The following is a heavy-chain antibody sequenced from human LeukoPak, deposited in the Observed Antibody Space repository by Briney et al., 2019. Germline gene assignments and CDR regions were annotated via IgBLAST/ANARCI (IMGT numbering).Heavy chain of an antibody. D-gene: IGHD2-21*02. V-gene: IGHV3-23*01. CDR2: IRGSGGGT. CDR3: VKARMPHCGTDCLKS. Sequence: GSLRLSCAASGFTFSNYGMSWVRQAPGKGLEWVSVIRGSGGGTYYADSVKGRFTISRDNSKNTVYLQMNSLRAEDTAVYYCVKARMPHCGTDCLKSWGQGTLVTVSS. J-gene: IGHJ5*02. CDR1: GFTFSNYG.